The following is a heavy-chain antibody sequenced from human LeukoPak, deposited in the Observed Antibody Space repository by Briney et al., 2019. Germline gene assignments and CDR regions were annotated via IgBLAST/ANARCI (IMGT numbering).Heavy chain of an antibody. CDR2: IYYSGST. V-gene: IGHV4-59*01. J-gene: IGHJ4*02. CDR1: GGSISSYY. D-gene: IGHD5-18*01. CDR3: ARGGIQLWGFDY. Sequence: SETLSLTCTVSGGSISSYYWSWIRRPPGKGLEWIGYIYYSGSTNYTPTLKSRVTISVDTSKNQFSLKLSSVTAADTAVYYCARGGIQLWGFDYWGQGTLVTVSS.